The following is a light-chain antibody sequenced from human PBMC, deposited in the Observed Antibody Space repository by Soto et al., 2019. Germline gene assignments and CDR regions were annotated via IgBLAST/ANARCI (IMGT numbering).Light chain of an antibody. CDR1: QAVSSSS. Sequence: DIVLTQSPGTLSLSPGQRATLSCRASQAVSSSSLAWYQQRPGQAPRLVIYGTSTRATGIPDRFSGSGSGTDFSLTISGLEPEDFAVYHCQHYGSSLTWTLRHGTKVDIK. V-gene: IGKV3-20*01. CDR3: QHYGSSLTWT. CDR2: GTS. J-gene: IGKJ1*01.